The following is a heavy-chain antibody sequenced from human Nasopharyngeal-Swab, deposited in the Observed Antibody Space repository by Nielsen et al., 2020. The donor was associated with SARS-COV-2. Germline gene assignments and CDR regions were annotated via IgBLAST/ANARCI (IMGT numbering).Heavy chain of an antibody. CDR2: FDPEDSET. CDR3: ATGVIAARLLYYYGMDV. V-gene: IGHV1-24*01. J-gene: IGHJ6*02. D-gene: IGHD6-6*01. CDR1: GYTLTELS. Sequence: ASVKVSCKVSGYTLTELSMHWVRQAPGKGLEWMGGFDPEDSETIYAQKFQGRVTMTEDTSTDTAYMELSSLRSEDTAVYYCATGVIAARLLYYYGMDVWGQGTTVTVSS.